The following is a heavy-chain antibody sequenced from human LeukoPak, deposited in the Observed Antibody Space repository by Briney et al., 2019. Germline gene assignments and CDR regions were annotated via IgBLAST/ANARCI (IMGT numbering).Heavy chain of an antibody. D-gene: IGHD5-18*01. CDR1: GFTFSSYA. Sequence: GGSLRLSCAASGFTFSSYAMHWVRQAPGKGLEWVSVISYDGSNEYYADSVKGRFTISRDNSKDTLYLQMNSLRAEDTAVYHCARDSNVDTAMVPRYWGQGTLVTVSS. J-gene: IGHJ4*02. CDR2: ISYDGSNE. CDR3: ARDSNVDTAMVPRY. V-gene: IGHV3-30-3*01.